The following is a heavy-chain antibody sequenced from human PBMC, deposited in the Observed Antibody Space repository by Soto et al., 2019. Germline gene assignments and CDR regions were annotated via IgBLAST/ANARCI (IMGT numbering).Heavy chain of an antibody. V-gene: IGHV3-23*01. Sequence: GGSLRLSCAASAFTFNNYAMSWVRQAPGKGLEWVSVISGSGDSTYYPGSVKGRFTISRENAKNSLYLQMNSLRAEDTAVYYCAKSHYDSSGYGAFDIWGQGTMVTVSS. D-gene: IGHD3-22*01. CDR3: AKSHYDSSGYGAFDI. CDR1: AFTFNNYA. J-gene: IGHJ3*02. CDR2: ISGSGDST.